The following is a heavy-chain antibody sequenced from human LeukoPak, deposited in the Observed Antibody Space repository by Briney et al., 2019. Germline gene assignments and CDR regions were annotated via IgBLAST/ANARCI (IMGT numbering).Heavy chain of an antibody. V-gene: IGHV1-2*06. D-gene: IGHD3-9*01. Sequence: ASVKVSCKASGYTFTRYYMHWVRQAPGQGLEWMGRINPNSGGTNYAQKFQGRVTMTRDTSISTAYMELSRLRSDDTAVYYCARSIPPYYDILTGYGPLYWGQGTLVTVSS. CDR1: GYTFTRYY. J-gene: IGHJ4*02. CDR3: ARSIPPYYDILTGYGPLY. CDR2: INPNSGGT.